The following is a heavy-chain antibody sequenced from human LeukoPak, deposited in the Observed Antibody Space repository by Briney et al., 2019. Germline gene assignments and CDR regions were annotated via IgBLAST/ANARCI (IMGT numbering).Heavy chain of an antibody. V-gene: IGHV1-8*01. Sequence: GASVKVSCKASGYTFTSYDINWARQATGQGLEWMGWMNPNSGNTGYAQKFQGRVTMTRNTSISTAYMELSSLRSEDTAVYYCARAAAVAGTGFDPWGQGTLVTVSS. D-gene: IGHD6-19*01. J-gene: IGHJ5*02. CDR3: ARAAAVAGTGFDP. CDR1: GYTFTSYD. CDR2: MNPNSGNT.